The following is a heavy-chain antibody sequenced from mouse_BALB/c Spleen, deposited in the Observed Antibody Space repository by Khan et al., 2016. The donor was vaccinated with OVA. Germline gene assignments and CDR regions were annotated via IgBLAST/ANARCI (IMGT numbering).Heavy chain of an antibody. CDR2: IWSDGST. Sequence: QVQLKESGPGLVAPSQSLSITCTISGFSLTNYGVHWVRKPPGKGLEWLVVIWSDGSTTYNSALKSRLTISKDTSKSQVFLQMNSLQSEDTAVYFCARQPYYHYNIMDYWGQGTSVTVSS. CDR3: ARQPYYHYNIMDY. CDR1: GFSLTNYG. J-gene: IGHJ4*01. D-gene: IGHD2-10*01. V-gene: IGHV2-6-1*01.